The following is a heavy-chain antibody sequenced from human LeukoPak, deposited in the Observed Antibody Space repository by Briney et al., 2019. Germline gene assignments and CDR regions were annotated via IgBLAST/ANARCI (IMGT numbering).Heavy chain of an antibody. V-gene: IGHV4-59*01. Sequence: SETLSLTCTVSGGSISSYYWSWIRQPPGKGLEWIGYIYYSGSTNYNPSLKSRVTISVDTSKNQFSLKLSSVTAADTAVYYCARTTSYYYYMDVWGKGTTVTVSS. CDR1: GGSISSYY. CDR3: ARTTSYYYYMDV. D-gene: IGHD1-1*01. J-gene: IGHJ6*03. CDR2: IYYSGST.